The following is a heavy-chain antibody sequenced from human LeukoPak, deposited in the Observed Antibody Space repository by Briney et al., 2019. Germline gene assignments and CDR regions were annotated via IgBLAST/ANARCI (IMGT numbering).Heavy chain of an antibody. J-gene: IGHJ4*02. Sequence: PGGSLRLSCAASGFTFSSYAMHWVRQAPGKGLEWVAVISYDGSNKYYADSVKGRFTISRDNSKNTLYLQMNSLRAEDTAVYYCARDRDNQWEYWGQGTLVTVSS. V-gene: IGHV3-30-3*01. D-gene: IGHD1-14*01. CDR2: ISYDGSNK. CDR1: GFTFSSYA. CDR3: ARDRDNQWEY.